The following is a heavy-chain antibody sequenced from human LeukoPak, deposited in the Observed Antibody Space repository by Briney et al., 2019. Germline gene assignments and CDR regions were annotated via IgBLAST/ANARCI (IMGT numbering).Heavy chain of an antibody. V-gene: IGHV3-23*01. CDR1: GFTFSSYA. D-gene: IGHD2-2*01. Sequence: GGSLRLSCAASGFTFSSYAMSWVRQAPGKGLEWVSVISGSGGSTYYADSVKGRFTISRDNSKNTLYLPMNSLRAEDTAVYYCAKSAPDCASTTCYLHFWGQGTLVTVSS. CDR3: AKSAPDCASTTCYLHF. CDR2: ISGSGGST. J-gene: IGHJ4*02.